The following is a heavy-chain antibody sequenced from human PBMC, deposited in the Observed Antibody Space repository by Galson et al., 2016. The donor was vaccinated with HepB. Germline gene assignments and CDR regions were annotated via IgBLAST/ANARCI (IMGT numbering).Heavy chain of an antibody. J-gene: IGHJ5*02. V-gene: IGHV1-69*06. Sequence: SVKVSCKASGDTLQNHAVSWLRQAPGQRPEYMGGIIPIFESAKYAQDFQGKVTITADKSTGTAYMELRRLRSDDTAVYYCAVSGNSQRWHNWFDPWGQGTLVTVSS. CDR3: AVSGNSQRWHNWFDP. D-gene: IGHD3-22*01. CDR2: IIPIFESA. CDR1: GDTLQNHA.